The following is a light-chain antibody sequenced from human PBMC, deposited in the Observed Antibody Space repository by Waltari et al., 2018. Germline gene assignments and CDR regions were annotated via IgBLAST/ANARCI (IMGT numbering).Light chain of an antibody. CDR3: QQDNKWPT. CDR1: QSVSSN. Sequence: EIVMTQSPATLSVSPGERATLSCRASQSVSSNLAWYQQRPGQAPRLRIYGASTRAAGSPARCTGSGSGTEVTLTISSLQSEDFALYYCQQDNKWPTFGQGTKVEIK. CDR2: GAS. J-gene: IGKJ1*01. V-gene: IGKV3-15*01.